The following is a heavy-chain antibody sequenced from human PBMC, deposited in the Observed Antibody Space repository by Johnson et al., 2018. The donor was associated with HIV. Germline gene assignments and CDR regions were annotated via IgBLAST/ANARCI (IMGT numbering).Heavy chain of an antibody. J-gene: IGHJ3*02. D-gene: IGHD1-1*01. Sequence: VQLVESGGGLVQPGRSLRLSCAASGFTFDDYAMHWVRQAPGKGLEWVANIKQDGSEKYYVDSVKGRFTISRDNGKNSLSLQMNSLRVEDTAVYYCARRSGYAFDIWGQGTMITVSS. CDR1: GFTFDDYA. CDR3: ARRSGYAFDI. V-gene: IGHV3-7*03. CDR2: IKQDGSEK.